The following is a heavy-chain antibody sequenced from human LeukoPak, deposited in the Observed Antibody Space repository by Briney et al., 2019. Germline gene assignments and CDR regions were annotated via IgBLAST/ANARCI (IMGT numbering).Heavy chain of an antibody. CDR1: GYTFTGYY. CDR3: ARLYYDILTGYYSYFDY. D-gene: IGHD3-9*01. CDR2: INPNSGGT. J-gene: IGHJ4*02. Sequence: ASVKVSCKASGYTFTGYYMHWVRQAPGQGLEWMGWINPNSGGTNHAQKFQGRVTMTRDTSISTAYMELSRLRSDDTAVYYCARLYYDILTGYYSYFDYWGQGTLVTVSS. V-gene: IGHV1-2*02.